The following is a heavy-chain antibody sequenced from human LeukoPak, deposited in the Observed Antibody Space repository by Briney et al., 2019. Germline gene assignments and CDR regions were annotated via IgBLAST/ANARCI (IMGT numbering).Heavy chain of an antibody. J-gene: IGHJ4*02. CDR1: GYTFTDYY. CDR2: INPDTGVT. D-gene: IGHD3-22*01. Sequence: ASVKVSCKASGYTFTDYYMHWVRQAPGQGLEWMGWINPDTGVTNCAQKFQGRVTMTRDTSISTAYMELSRLRSDDTAVYYCARASYYYDSSGYPGYYFDYWGQGTLVTVSS. V-gene: IGHV1-2*02. CDR3: ARASYYYDSSGYPGYYFDY.